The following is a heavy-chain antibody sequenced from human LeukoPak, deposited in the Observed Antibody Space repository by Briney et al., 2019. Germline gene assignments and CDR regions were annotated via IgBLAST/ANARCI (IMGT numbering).Heavy chain of an antibody. CDR2: AYHSGTT. V-gene: IGHV4-38-2*01. J-gene: IGHJ4*02. CDR1: GYSINTGRY. D-gene: IGHD2-2*01. Sequence: KPSETLSLTCAVSGYSINTGRYWGWIRQPPGKGLEWIGSAYHSGTTFYNPSLKSRLTISVDTSKNQFSLNLRSVTAADTAVYYCARSLSTAGIDFWGQGTLVTVSS. CDR3: ARSLSTAGIDF.